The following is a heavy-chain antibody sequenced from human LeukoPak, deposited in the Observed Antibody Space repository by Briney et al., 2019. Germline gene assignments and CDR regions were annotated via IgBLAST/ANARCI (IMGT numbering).Heavy chain of an antibody. CDR1: LFTLIKAL. D-gene: IGHD3-16*01. CDR3: TTVSFGAPCVFHY. J-gene: IGHJ4*02. V-gene: IGHV3-15*01. CDR2: IKSKTDGGTT. Sequence: EGALRHSRAASLFTLIKALLRWVCPAPREGVEWVGRIKSKTDGGTTTYAPPVEGRFTISRDDSKNTLSTRINSLKTENTAVNYCTTVSFGAPCVFHYWARETLVPVSS.